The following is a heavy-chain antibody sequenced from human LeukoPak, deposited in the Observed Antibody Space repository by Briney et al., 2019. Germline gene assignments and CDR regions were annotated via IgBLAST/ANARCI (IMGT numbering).Heavy chain of an antibody. Sequence: SETLSLTCTVSGRSISSSSYYWGWIRQPPGKGLEWSGSIYYSGDTYYNPTLKRRVTISVDTAKNQFSLKVSSVTAADTTVYYCARVEVAGIDFDYWGQGTLVTVSS. CDR1: GRSISSSSYY. CDR2: IYYSGDT. CDR3: ARVEVAGIDFDY. D-gene: IGHD6-19*01. J-gene: IGHJ4*02. V-gene: IGHV4-39*01.